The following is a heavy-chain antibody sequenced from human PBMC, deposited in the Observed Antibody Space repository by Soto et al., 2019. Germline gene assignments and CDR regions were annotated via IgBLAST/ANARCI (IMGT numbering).Heavy chain of an antibody. J-gene: IGHJ6*02. V-gene: IGHV4-31*03. Sequence: QVQLEESGPGLVKPSQTLSLTCTVSGDSISSGHYYWSWIRQHPGKGLEWIGYIYSSGSTYYNPSLTRRVSISVDTSKDQFSLKLSSVTAADTAVYYCARVGRGSSGYDYYYYYGMDVWGQGTTVTVSS. CDR3: ARVGRGSSGYDYYYYYGMDV. CDR1: GDSISSGHYY. CDR2: IYSSGST. D-gene: IGHD3-22*01.